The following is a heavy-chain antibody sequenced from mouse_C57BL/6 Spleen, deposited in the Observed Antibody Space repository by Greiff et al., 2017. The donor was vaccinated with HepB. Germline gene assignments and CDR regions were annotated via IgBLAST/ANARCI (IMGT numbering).Heavy chain of an antibody. CDR2: IYPRSGNT. CDR3: ARWGLPGYAMDY. J-gene: IGHJ4*01. V-gene: IGHV1-81*01. Sequence: VQVVESGAELARPGASVKLSCKASGYTFTSYGISWVKQRTGQGLEWIGEIYPRSGNTYYNEKFKGKATLTADKSSSTAYMELRSLTSEDSAVYFCARWGLPGYAMDYWGQGTSVTVSS. CDR1: GYTFTSYG.